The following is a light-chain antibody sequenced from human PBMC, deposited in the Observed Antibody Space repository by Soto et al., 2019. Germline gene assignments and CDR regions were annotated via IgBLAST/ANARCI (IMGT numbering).Light chain of an antibody. V-gene: IGLV2-14*01. CDR3: GSYTSSDTPDV. CDR1: SSDVGGYKY. J-gene: IGLJ1*01. CDR2: VVS. Sequence: QSVLTQPASVSGSPGQSITISCTGTSSDVGGYKYVSWYQQHPDKAPKLMIYVVSNRPSGVSNRFSGSKSGNTASLTISGLQAEDEADYYCGSYTSSDTPDVFGTGTKVTVL.